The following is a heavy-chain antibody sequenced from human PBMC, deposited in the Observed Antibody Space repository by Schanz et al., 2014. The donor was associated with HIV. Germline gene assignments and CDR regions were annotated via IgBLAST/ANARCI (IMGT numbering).Heavy chain of an antibody. D-gene: IGHD2-15*01. CDR3: VRDAAGRFSDRSPGY. Sequence: QVQLVESGGGVVQPGRSLRLSCVASAFNFDSYGMHWVRQAPGKGLEWVAVTSYDGTKKHYADSLRGRFTISRDNSKNTLYLQMNSLRVEDTAVYYCVRDAAGRFSDRSPGYWGQGTLVIVSS. CDR1: AFNFDSYG. J-gene: IGHJ4*01. V-gene: IGHV3-30*03. CDR2: TSYDGTKK.